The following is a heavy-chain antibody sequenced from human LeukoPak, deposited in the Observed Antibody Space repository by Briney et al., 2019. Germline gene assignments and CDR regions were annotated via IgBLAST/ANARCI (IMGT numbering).Heavy chain of an antibody. CDR3: ASKLYGDLLGY. V-gene: IGHV3-48*02. CDR1: GFTFSSYS. Sequence: GGSLRLSCAASGFTFSSYSMNWVRQAPGKGLEWVSYISSSSSTIYYADSVKGRFTISRDNAQKSLYLQMDNLRDEDTAVYYCASKLYGDLLGYWGQGALVTVSS. CDR2: ISSSSSTI. J-gene: IGHJ4*02. D-gene: IGHD4-17*01.